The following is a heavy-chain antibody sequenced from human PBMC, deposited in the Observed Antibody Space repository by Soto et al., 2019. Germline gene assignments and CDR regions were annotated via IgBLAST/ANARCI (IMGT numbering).Heavy chain of an antibody. V-gene: IGHV4-4*02. D-gene: IGHD2-2*01. J-gene: IGHJ4*02. CDR1: GGSISSSNW. Sequence: PSETLSLTCAVSGGSISSSNWWSWVRQSPGKGLEWIGETYHSGSTNYNLSLKSRLTISVDKSKNQFSLKLSSVTAADTAVYYCARLPIMPVAFFDYWGQGTLVTVSS. CDR2: TYHSGST. CDR3: ARLPIMPVAFFDY.